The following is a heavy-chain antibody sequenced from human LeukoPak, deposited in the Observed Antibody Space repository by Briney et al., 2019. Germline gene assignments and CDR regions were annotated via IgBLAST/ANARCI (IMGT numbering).Heavy chain of an antibody. J-gene: IGHJ4*02. D-gene: IGHD1-26*01. CDR1: GGSISPYY. CDR3: ARHGGGGESYPRVFDS. Sequence: SETLSLTCTVSGGSISPYYWSWIRQPPGKGLEWIGYIYYSGSTSYNPSLNSRVTISVDTSKNQFSLKLSSMTVADTAVYYCARHGGGGESYPRVFDSWGRGNLVTVSS. V-gene: IGHV4-59*08. CDR2: IYYSGST.